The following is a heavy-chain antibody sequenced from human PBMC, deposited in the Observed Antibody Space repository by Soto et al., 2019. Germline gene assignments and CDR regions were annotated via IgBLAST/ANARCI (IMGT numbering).Heavy chain of an antibody. Sequence: EVQLVQSGAEVKKPGESLKISCKGSGYSFTSYWIGWVRQMPGKGLEWMGIIYPGDSDTRYSPPFQGQVTISADKSIXTAYLQWSSLKASDTAMYYCARLGYDSSDVNAFDIWGQGTMVTVSS. CDR3: ARLGYDSSDVNAFDI. D-gene: IGHD3-22*01. J-gene: IGHJ3*02. CDR2: IYPGDSDT. CDR1: GYSFTSYW. V-gene: IGHV5-51*01.